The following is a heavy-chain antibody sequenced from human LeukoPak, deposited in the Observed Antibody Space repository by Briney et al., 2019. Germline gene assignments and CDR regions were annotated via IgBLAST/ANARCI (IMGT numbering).Heavy chain of an antibody. CDR2: ISASGP. CDR1: GFTFSRLA. J-gene: IGHJ4*02. D-gene: IGHD3-22*01. Sequence: PGGSLRLSCAASGFTFSRLAMTWGRQAPGKGLEWVSTISASGPYYADAVRGRFTISRDNSRNTLSLQMDSLRAEDTAVYYCAKDHESDGYPCLDHWGLGTLVTVSS. CDR3: AKDHESDGYPCLDH. V-gene: IGHV3-23*01.